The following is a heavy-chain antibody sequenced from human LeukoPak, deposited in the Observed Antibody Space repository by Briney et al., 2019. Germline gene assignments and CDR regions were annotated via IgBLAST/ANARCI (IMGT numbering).Heavy chain of an antibody. D-gene: IGHD1-26*01. Sequence: ASVKVSCKASGYTFTSYGISWVRQAPGQGLEWMGWISAYNGNTNYAQKLQGGVTMTTDTSTSTAYMELRSLRSDDTAVYYCARDRGGNFIVGATPPMYYWGQGTLVTVSS. CDR2: ISAYNGNT. CDR3: ARDRGGNFIVGATPPMYY. J-gene: IGHJ4*02. CDR1: GYTFTSYG. V-gene: IGHV1-18*01.